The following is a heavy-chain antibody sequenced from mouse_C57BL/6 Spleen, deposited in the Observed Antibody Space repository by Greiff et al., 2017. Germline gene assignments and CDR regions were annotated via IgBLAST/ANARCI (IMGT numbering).Heavy chain of an antibody. CDR3: ARYYFDY. Sequence: EVQVVESGGGLVKPGGSLKLSCAASEFTFSDYGMHWVRQAPEKGLELVAYISSGSSTIYYADTVKGRFTISRDNAKNTLFLQMTSLRSEDTAMYYCARYYFDYWGQGTTLTVSS. J-gene: IGHJ2*01. V-gene: IGHV5-17*01. CDR1: EFTFSDYG. CDR2: ISSGSSTI.